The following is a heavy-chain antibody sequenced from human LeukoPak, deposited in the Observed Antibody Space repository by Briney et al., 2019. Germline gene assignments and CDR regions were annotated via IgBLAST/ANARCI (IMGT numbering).Heavy chain of an antibody. V-gene: IGHV3-33*06. CDR3: AKDPGGWYDY. CDR1: GFTFSKYG. D-gene: IGHD6-19*01. CDR2: IWYDGSNK. Sequence: PGGSLRLSCAASGFTFSKYGMHWVRQAPGKGLEWVAVIWYDGSNKYYADSVKGRFTISRDNSKNTLYLQMNSLRAEDTAVYYCAKDPGGWYDYWGQGTLVTVSS. J-gene: IGHJ4*02.